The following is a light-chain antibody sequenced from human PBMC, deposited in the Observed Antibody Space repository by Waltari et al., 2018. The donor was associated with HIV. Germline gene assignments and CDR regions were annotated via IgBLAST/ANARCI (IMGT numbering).Light chain of an antibody. V-gene: IGLV1-51*01. J-gene: IGLJ3*02. Sequence: HSVLTQPPSVSAAPGQKVTISCSGSSSNIGNNYVSWYQQFPGTAPKLLMYGNKKRPSGIPDRFSGTKSGTSATLGITGLQTGDEAGYYCGAWDSGLSAWVFGGGTKLTVL. CDR1: SSNIGNNY. CDR3: GAWDSGLSAWV. CDR2: GNK.